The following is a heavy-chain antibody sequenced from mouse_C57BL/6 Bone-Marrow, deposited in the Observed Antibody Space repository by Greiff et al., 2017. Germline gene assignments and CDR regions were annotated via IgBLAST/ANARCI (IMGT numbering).Heavy chain of an antibody. CDR3: APIYSNLFYWYFDV. Sequence: VQLQQPGAELVKPGASVTLSCKASGYTFTSYWMHWVKQRPGQGLEWIGMIHPNSGSTNYNEKFKSKATLTVDKSSSTAYMQLSSLTSEDSAVYYCAPIYSNLFYWYFDVWGTGTTVTVSS. CDR1: GYTFTSYW. D-gene: IGHD2-5*01. CDR2: IHPNSGST. J-gene: IGHJ1*03. V-gene: IGHV1-64*01.